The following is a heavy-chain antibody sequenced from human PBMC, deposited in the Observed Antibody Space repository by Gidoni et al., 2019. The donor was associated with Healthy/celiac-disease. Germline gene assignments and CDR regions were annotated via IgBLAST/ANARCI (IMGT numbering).Heavy chain of an antibody. D-gene: IGHD6-13*01. CDR2: IYYSGST. J-gene: IGHJ4*02. Sequence: QLQLQESGPGLVKPSETLSLTCTVSGGSISSSSYYWGWIRQPPGKGLEWIGSIYYSGSTYYNPSLKSRVTISVDTSKNQFSLKLSSVTAADTAVYYCARDADGMGSSSYFGYWGQGTLVTVSS. V-gene: IGHV4-39*07. CDR1: GGSISSSSYY. CDR3: ARDADGMGSSSYFGY.